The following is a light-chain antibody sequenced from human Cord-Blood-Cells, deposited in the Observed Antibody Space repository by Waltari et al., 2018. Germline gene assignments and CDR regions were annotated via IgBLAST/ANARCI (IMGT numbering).Light chain of an antibody. J-gene: IGLJ3*02. CDR1: SSDVGSYNL. CDR2: EGS. CDR3: GAEAGRSTWV. Sequence: QSALTQPASVSGSPGQSITISCTGTSSDVGSYNLVSWSQQHPDKAPKLMIYEGSKRPAVVSLRCPGCKSGTTASLTMTGRQAEDEADYYCGAEAGRSTWVFGGGTKLTVL. V-gene: IGLV2-23*01.